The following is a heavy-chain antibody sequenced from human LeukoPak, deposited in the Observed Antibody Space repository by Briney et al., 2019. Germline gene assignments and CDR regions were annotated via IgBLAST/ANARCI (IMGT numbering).Heavy chain of an antibody. J-gene: IGHJ4*02. D-gene: IGHD6-19*01. V-gene: IGHV3-23*01. CDR3: AKGLAVADRD. CDR1: GFTFSSYA. Sequence: PGGSLRLSCAASGFTFSSYAMSWVRQAPGKGLGWVSAISGVGGSTYYADSVKGRFTISRENSKNPLHLQMNSLRAEDTAVYYCAKGLAVADRDWGQGTLVTVSS. CDR2: ISGVGGST.